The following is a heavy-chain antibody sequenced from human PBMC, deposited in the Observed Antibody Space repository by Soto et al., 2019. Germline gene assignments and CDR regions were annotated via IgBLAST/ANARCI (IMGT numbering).Heavy chain of an antibody. CDR1: GYSFPSLD. V-gene: IGHV1-8*01. D-gene: IGHD1-26*01. CDR2: MQPRSGRT. CDR3: ARGVTAGVDY. J-gene: IGHJ4*02. Sequence: SVKVSCNASGYSFPSLDINWVRQTTGQGLERMGWMQPRSGRTGYAQKFQGRVTMTRDTSINTAYMELSSLTSDDTAFYYCARGVTAGVDYWGQGTLVTVS.